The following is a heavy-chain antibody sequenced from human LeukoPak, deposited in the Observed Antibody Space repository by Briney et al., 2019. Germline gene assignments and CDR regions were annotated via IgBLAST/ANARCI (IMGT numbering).Heavy chain of an antibody. Sequence: PPETLSLTCAVSGGSISSGGYSWSWIRQPPGKGLEWIGYIYHSGSTYYNPSLESRVTMSVDRSKNQFSLKLNSVTAADTAVYYCARGSKVTAPFDYWGQGTLVTVSS. CDR1: GGSISSGGYS. J-gene: IGHJ4*02. CDR2: IYHSGST. CDR3: ARGSKVTAPFDY. D-gene: IGHD2-21*02. V-gene: IGHV4-30-2*01.